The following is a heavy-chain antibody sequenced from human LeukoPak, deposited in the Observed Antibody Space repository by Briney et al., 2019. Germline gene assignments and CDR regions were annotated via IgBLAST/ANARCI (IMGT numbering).Heavy chain of an antibody. J-gene: IGHJ4*02. D-gene: IGHD3-10*01. CDR1: GYTFTGYH. Sequence: ASVKVSCKASGYTFTGYHMHWVRQAPGQGLESMGWINPNSGGTNYAQKFQGRVTMTRDTSISTAYMELSRLRSDDTAVYYCARDGSGSYYITDYWGQGTLVTVSS. CDR3: ARDGSGSYYITDY. V-gene: IGHV1-2*02. CDR2: INPNSGGT.